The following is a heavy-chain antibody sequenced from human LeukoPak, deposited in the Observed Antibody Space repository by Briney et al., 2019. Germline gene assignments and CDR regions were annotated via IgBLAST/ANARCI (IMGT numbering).Heavy chain of an antibody. D-gene: IGHD5-12*01. J-gene: IGHJ6*03. CDR2: IIPIFGTA. V-gene: IGHV1-69*06. CDR3: ARGPLRPSGYDRIGGLWYYYMDV. CDR1: GGTFSSYA. Sequence: GASVKVSCKASGGTFSSYAISWVRQAPGQGLEWMGGIIPIFGTANYAQKFQGRVTITADKSTSTAYMELSSLRSEDTAVYYCARGPLRPSGYDRIGGLWYYYMDVWGKGTTVTVSS.